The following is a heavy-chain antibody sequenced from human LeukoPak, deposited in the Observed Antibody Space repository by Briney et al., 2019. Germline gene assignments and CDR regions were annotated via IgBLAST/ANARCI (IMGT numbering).Heavy chain of an antibody. CDR3: ARQLAAAGTKAFDI. CDR1: GGSISSSSYY. D-gene: IGHD6-13*01. Sequence: SETLSLTCTVSGGSISSSSYYWGWIRQPPGKGLEWIGSIYYSGSTYYNPSLKSRVTISVDTSKNQFSLKLSSVTAADTAVYYCARQLAAAGTKAFDIWGQGTMVTVSS. J-gene: IGHJ3*02. V-gene: IGHV4-39*01. CDR2: IYYSGST.